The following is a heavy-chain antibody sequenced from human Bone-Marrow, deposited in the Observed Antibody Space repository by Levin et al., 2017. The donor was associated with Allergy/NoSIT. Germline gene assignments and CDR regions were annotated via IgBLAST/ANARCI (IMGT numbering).Heavy chain of an antibody. CDR1: GFTLSRHT. J-gene: IGHJ6*02. CDR3: ARDMSPFATDDYNLDV. Sequence: PGGSLRLSCAASGFTLSRHTVYWVRQAPGKGLEWVALIAYHGDNKAYGDFVQGRFIISRDNSENMVYLQMTNVRPEDTALYYCARDMSPFATDDYNLDVWGQGTAVSVSS. D-gene: IGHD5-24*01. V-gene: IGHV3-30-3*01. CDR2: IAYHGDNK.